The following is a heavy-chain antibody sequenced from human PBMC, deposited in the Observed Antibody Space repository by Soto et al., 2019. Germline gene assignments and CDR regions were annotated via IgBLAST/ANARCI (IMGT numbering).Heavy chain of an antibody. D-gene: IGHD3-3*02. J-gene: IGHJ6*02. CDR3: VKDEGIEAMDV. CDR1: SFTFSRNT. CDR2: ITSSGSYV. V-gene: IGHV3-21*01. Sequence: GSLRLSCVTSSFTFSRNTMNWVRQAPGKGLEWVASITSSGSYVYYADSVKGRFSASRDNAKNSLSLQMDSLRPDDTAIYFCVKDEGIEAMDVWGQGTTVPVSS.